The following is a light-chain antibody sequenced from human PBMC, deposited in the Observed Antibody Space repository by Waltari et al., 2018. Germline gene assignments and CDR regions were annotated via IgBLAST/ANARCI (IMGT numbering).Light chain of an antibody. CDR2: GAS. CDR3: QKYSSSPWT. V-gene: IGKV3-20*01. CDR1: QSVSSS. Sequence: VILTQSPATLSLSPGERATLSCRVSQSVSSSLAWYQQKPGQAPRLLIYGASSTATGIPDMFSGSGSETDFTLTISSLEPEDFALYYCQKYSSSPWTFGQGTKVEIK. J-gene: IGKJ1*01.